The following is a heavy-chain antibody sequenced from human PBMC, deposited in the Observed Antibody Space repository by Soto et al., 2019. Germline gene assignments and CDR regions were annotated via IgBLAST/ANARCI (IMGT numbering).Heavy chain of an antibody. CDR1: GYTFTSYG. V-gene: IGHV1-18*01. J-gene: IGHJ5*02. CDR2: ISDYNGNT. Sequence: QVQLVQSGAEVKKPGASVKVSCKSSGYTFTSYGISWVRQATGHGLEWMGWISDYNGNTNYAQKLQGRVTMNTDTXXXXXXXXXXXXXXXXXXXXXXXXXXXXXXXXXGGFYPWGQGTLVTVSS. CDR3: XXXXXXXXXXXGGFYP.